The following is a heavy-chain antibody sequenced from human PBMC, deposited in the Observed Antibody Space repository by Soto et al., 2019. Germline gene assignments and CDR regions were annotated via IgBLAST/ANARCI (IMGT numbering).Heavy chain of an antibody. CDR1: GGSISSGGYS. Sequence: PSETLSLTCAVSGGSISSGGYSWSWIRQPPGKGLEWIGYIYHSGSTYYNPSLKSRVTISVDRSKNQFSLKLSSVTAADTAVYYCEEGGGIARYSWGQGTVLTVSS. CDR2: IYHSGST. D-gene: IGHD1-26*01. J-gene: IGHJ1*01. V-gene: IGHV4-30-2*01. CDR3: EEGGGIARYS.